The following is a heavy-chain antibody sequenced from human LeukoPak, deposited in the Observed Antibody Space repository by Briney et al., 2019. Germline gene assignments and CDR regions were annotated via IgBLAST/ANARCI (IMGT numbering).Heavy chain of an antibody. CDR2: IWSNGTNK. V-gene: IGHV3-33*06. J-gene: IGHJ4*02. D-gene: IGHD4-11*01. CDR1: GFTFTSYG. CDR3: AKDIERGFDYTNSLDY. Sequence: GGSLRLSCAASGFTFTSYGMHWVRQAPGKGLEWVAVIWSNGTNKYYADSVKGRFAISRDDSKNMVYLQMNSLRVEDTAVYYCAKDIERGFDYTNSLDYWGQGTLVTVSS.